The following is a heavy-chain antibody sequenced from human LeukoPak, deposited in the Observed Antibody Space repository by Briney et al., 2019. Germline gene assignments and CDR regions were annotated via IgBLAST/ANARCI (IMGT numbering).Heavy chain of an antibody. D-gene: IGHD2-2*01. V-gene: IGHV3-23*01. CDR1: GFTFSSYA. CDR3: AKAGGYCSSTSCYLFD. Sequence: PGGSLRLSCAASGFTFSSYAMSWVRQAPGKGLEWVSSMCPNGGSTYYADSVKGRFTISRDNSKNTLYLHMNSLRAEDTAVYYCAKAGGYCSSTSCYLFDWGQGTLVTVSS. CDR2: MCPNGGST. J-gene: IGHJ4*02.